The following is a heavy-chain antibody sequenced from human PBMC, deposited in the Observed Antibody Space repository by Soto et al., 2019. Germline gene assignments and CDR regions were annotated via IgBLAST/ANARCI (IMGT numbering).Heavy chain of an antibody. CDR3: ARDPPFSGILRGTPLMDV. Sequence: ASVKVSCQASGYSFTTHGISWVRRAPGHGLEWMGWISAYNGDTHYVQRFQGRLTMTTDTSTSTAYMELRSLTSDDTAVSYCARDPPFSGILRGTPLMDVWGQGTTVTVSS. J-gene: IGHJ6*02. V-gene: IGHV1-18*04. CDR1: GYSFTTHG. D-gene: IGHD4-17*01. CDR2: ISAYNGDT.